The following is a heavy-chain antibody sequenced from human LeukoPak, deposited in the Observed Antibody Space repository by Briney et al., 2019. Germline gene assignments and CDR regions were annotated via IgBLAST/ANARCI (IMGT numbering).Heavy chain of an antibody. CDR1: GFTFSSYE. CDR3: ARDKVDIVVVPAKESDYKYYYFMDV. J-gene: IGHJ6*03. Sequence: AGGSLRLSCAASGFTFSSYEMNWVRQAPGKGLEWVANIKQDGSEKYYVDSVKGRFTISRDNAKNSLYLQMNSLRAEDTAVYYCARDKVDIVVVPAKESDYKYYYFMDVWGKGTTVTVSS. D-gene: IGHD2-2*01. CDR2: IKQDGSEK. V-gene: IGHV3-7*01.